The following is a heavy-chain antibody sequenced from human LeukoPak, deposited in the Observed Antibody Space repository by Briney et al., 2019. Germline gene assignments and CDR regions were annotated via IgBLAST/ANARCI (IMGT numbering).Heavy chain of an antibody. CDR1: GYTFTTYG. Sequence: ASVKVSCKASGYTFTTYGITWVRQAPGQGLEWVGWINTYNGNTEYAQNVQGRVTVTAHTSPSTAYLELRSLRSDDTAVYYCARGTYLDFWGQGTLVTVSS. V-gene: IGHV1-18*01. J-gene: IGHJ4*02. CDR3: ARGTYLDF. CDR2: INTYNGNT.